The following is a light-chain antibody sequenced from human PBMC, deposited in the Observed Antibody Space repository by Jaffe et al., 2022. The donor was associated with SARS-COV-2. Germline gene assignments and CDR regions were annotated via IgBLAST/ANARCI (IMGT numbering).Light chain of an antibody. Sequence: NFILTQPQSVSESPGKTITISCTASGGNIATRYVQWYQQRPGSAPTTVIFDDNQRPSGVPNRFSGSLDRSSNSASLIISGLTTEDEADYYCQSYNSADQGVFGGGTRVTVL. CDR1: GGNIATRY. V-gene: IGLV6-57*02. J-gene: IGLJ3*02. CDR3: QSYNSADQGV. CDR2: DDN.